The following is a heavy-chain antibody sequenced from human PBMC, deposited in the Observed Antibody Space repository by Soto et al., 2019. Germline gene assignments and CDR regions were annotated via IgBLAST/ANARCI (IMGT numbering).Heavy chain of an antibody. CDR3: ARGTRALITSFFAY. CDR1: GDAISSYY. CDR2: VHESGST. D-gene: IGHD1-20*01. J-gene: IGHJ4*02. V-gene: IGHV4-59*03. Sequence: SETLSLTCSVSGDAISSYYWSWIRQTPGRGLEWIGCVHESGSTDYNPSLRGRVIISLHTSKSQFSLSLRSATAADTATYYCARGTRALITSFFAYWGQGTPVTVSS.